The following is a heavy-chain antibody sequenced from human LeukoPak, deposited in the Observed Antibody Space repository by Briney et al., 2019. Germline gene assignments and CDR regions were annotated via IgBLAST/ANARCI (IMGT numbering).Heavy chain of an antibody. CDR3: ARTGSESYFHFDY. V-gene: IGHV4-34*01. CDR1: GGSFSGYY. D-gene: IGHD3-10*01. Sequence: PSETLSLTCAVNGGSFSGYYWSWIRQPPGKVLEWIGEINHSGSTNYNPSLKSRVTISVDTSKNQFSLKLSSVTAADTAVYYCARTGSESYFHFDYWGQGTLVTVSS. J-gene: IGHJ4*02. CDR2: INHSGST.